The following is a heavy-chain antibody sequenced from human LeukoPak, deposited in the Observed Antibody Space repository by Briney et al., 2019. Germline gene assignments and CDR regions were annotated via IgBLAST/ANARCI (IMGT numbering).Heavy chain of an antibody. CDR3: ASRYDFWSGYYADY. CDR1: GFTFSSYA. V-gene: IGHV3-23*01. J-gene: IGHJ4*02. D-gene: IGHD3/OR15-3a*01. CDR2: ISGSGGST. Sequence: GGSLRLSCAASGFTFSSYAMSWVRQAPGKGLDWVSAISGSGGSTYYADSVKGRFTISRDNSKNTLYLQMNSLRAEDTAVYYCASRYDFWSGYYADYWGQGTLVTVSS.